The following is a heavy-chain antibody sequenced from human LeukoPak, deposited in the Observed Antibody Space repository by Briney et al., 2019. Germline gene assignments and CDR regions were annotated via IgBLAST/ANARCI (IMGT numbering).Heavy chain of an antibody. V-gene: IGHV4-59*01. D-gene: IGHD3-16*02. CDR2: IYHSGGGTNY. Sequence: SETLSLTCAVSGGSISNYDWTWIWQPPAQGLEWVGHIYHSGGGTNYNYNPYIKSRIPISLDTYKSQCSLKLDSVPAADTAVYSCAREGGFYRPLDYSGQGTLVTVSS. J-gene: IGHJ4*02. CDR1: GGSISNYD. CDR3: AREGGFYRPLDY.